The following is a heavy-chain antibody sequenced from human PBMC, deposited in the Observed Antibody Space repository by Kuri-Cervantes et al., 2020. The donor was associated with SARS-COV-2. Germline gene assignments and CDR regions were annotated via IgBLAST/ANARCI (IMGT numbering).Heavy chain of an antibody. V-gene: IGHV1-46*01. D-gene: IGHD2-8*01. J-gene: IGHJ5*02. CDR1: GYTSTSYY. CDR3: ARGGVRAKARVNWFDP. Sequence: ASVKVSCKASGYTSTSYYMHWVRQAPGQGLEWMGIINPSGGSTSYAQKFQGRVTMTRDTSTSTVYMELSSLRSEDTAVYYCARGGVRAKARVNWFDPWGQGTLVTGSS. CDR2: INPSGGST.